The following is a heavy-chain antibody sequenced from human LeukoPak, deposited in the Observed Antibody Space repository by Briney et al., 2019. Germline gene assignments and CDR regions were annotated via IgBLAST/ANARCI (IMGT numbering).Heavy chain of an antibody. CDR2: IYSGGST. Sequence: GGSLRLSCAASGFTFSNYAMSWVRQAPGKGLEWVSVIYSGGSTYYADSVKGRFTISRDNSKNTLYLQMNSLRGEDTAVYYCAGGPKKQLIWGRASNGFDPWGQGALVTVSS. J-gene: IGHJ5*02. CDR1: GFTFSNYA. V-gene: IGHV3-66*01. CDR3: AGGPKKQLIWGRASNGFDP. D-gene: IGHD6-13*01.